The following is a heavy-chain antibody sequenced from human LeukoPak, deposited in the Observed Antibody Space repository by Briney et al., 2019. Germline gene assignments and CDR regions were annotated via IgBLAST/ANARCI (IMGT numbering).Heavy chain of an antibody. CDR3: ARGRPEGSGWYRPYYYVDV. Sequence: SETLSLTCAVYGGSFSGYYWSWIRQPTGKGLEWIGEINHSGSTNYNPSLKSRVTISVDTSKNQFSLKLSSVTAADTAVYYCARGRPEGSGWYRPYYYVDVWGKGTTVTVSS. CDR2: INHSGST. V-gene: IGHV4-34*01. CDR1: GGSFSGYY. D-gene: IGHD6-19*01. J-gene: IGHJ6*03.